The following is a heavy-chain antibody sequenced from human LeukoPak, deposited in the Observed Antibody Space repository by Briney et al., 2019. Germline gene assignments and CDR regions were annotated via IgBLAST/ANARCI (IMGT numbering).Heavy chain of an antibody. D-gene: IGHD3-22*01. V-gene: IGHV1-18*04. CDR1: GYTFTGYY. J-gene: IGHJ4*02. CDR3: ARGEGYYDSSGYYQVFLPNGD. CDR2: VIAFIVNT. Sequence: ASVKVSCKASGYTFTGYYMQWGREGPGQGGEWRGWVIAFIVNTTYAQKLQGRVNMTTDTYTSTAYMEVNTLRSDDTAVYYCARGEGYYDSSGYYQVFLPNGDWGQGTLVTVSS.